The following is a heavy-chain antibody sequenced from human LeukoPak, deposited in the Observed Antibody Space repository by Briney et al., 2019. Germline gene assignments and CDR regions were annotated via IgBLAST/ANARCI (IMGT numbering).Heavy chain of an antibody. CDR3: ARGGGRGNQLLKDDAFDI. CDR2: INPNSGGT. D-gene: IGHD2-2*01. V-gene: IGHV1-2*02. Sequence: GASVKVSCKASGYTFTGYYMHWVRQAPGQGLEWMGWINPNSGGTNYAQKFQGRVTITRNTSISTAYMELSSLRSEDTAVYYCARGGGRGNQLLKDDAFDIWRQGTMVTVSS. CDR1: GYTFTGYY. J-gene: IGHJ3*02.